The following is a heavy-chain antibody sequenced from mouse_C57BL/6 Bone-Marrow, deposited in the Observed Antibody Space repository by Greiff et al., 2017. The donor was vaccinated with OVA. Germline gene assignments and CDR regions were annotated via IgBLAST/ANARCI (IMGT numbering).Heavy chain of an antibody. J-gene: IGHJ1*03. V-gene: IGHV14-4*01. CDR2: IDPENGDT. D-gene: IGHD1-1*01. CDR3: TTGHYYGSSYVRWYFDV. CDR1: GFNIKDDY. Sequence: EVMLVESGAELVRPGASVKLSCTASGFNIKDDYMHWVKQRPEQGLEWIGWIDPENGDTEYASKFQGKATITADTSSNTAYLQLSSLTSEDTAVYYCTTGHYYGSSYVRWYFDVWGTGTTVTVSS.